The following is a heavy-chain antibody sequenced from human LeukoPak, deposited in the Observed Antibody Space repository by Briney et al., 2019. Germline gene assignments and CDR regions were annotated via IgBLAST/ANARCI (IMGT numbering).Heavy chain of an antibody. J-gene: IGHJ4*02. CDR3: ARFSDQIAIFGVVNYFLGD. CDR2: IYYSGST. CDR1: GGSISSYY. D-gene: IGHD3-3*01. Sequence: SETLSLTCTVSGGSISSYYWSWIRQPPGKGLEWIGYIYYSGSTNYNPSLKSRVTISVDTSENQFSLKLSTVTAADTAVYYCARFSDQIAIFGVVNYFLGDWGQGILVTVSS. V-gene: IGHV4-59*01.